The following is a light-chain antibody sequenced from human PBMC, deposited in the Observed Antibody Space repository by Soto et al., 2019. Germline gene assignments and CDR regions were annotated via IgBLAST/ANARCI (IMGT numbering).Light chain of an antibody. Sequence: DIQMTRSPSSVSASVGDSLTIPCRASRDISNSLAWYQQTPGKAPKLLLRGASSLHRGVPPRFSGGGAGTEFTLTISSLQPEDFATYYCQQTSAFPRTFGQGTKVDIK. J-gene: IGKJ1*01. CDR2: GAS. V-gene: IGKV1-12*01. CDR1: RDISNS. CDR3: QQTSAFPRT.